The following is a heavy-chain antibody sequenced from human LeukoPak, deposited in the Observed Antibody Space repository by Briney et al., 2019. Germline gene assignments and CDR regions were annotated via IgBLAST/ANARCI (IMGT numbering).Heavy chain of an antibody. J-gene: IGHJ3*02. V-gene: IGHV1-18*01. CDR2: ISAYNGNT. CDR1: GYTFTSYG. Sequence: ASVKVSCKASGYTFTSYGISWVRQAPGQGLEWMGWISAYNGNTNYAQELQGRVTLTTDTSTSTAYMELRSLRSDDTAVYYCSFSGSGSYAFDIWGQGTMVTVSS. CDR3: SFSGSGSYAFDI. D-gene: IGHD3-10*01.